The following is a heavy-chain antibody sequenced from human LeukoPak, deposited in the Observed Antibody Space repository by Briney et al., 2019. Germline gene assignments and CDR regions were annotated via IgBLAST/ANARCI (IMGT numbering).Heavy chain of an antibody. CDR3: ASLRTYYDILTGPDY. Sequence: SETLSLTCTVSGGSISSSSYYWGWIRQPPGKGLEWIGSIYYSGSTYYNPSLKSRVTISVDTSKNQFSLKLSSVTAADTAVYYCASLRTYYDILTGPDYWGQGTLVAVSS. CDR2: IYYSGST. CDR1: GGSISSSSYY. J-gene: IGHJ4*02. V-gene: IGHV4-39*07. D-gene: IGHD3-9*01.